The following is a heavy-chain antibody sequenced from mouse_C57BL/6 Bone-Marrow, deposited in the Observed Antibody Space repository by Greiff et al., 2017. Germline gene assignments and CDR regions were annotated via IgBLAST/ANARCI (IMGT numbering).Heavy chain of an antibody. Sequence: EVKLMESGGGLVQPGGSLKLSCAASGFTFSDYGMAWVRQAPRQGPEWVAFISHLAYSIYYAATVTGRFTISRENAKNTLYLEMSSLRSEDTAMYYCARQNDGYYGWYFDVWGTGTTVTVSS. J-gene: IGHJ1*03. D-gene: IGHD2-3*01. CDR3: ARQNDGYYGWYFDV. V-gene: IGHV5-15*01. CDR1: GFTFSDYG. CDR2: ISHLAYSI.